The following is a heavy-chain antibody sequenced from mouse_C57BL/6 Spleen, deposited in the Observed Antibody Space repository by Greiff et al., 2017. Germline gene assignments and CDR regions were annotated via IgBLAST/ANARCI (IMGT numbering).Heavy chain of an antibody. J-gene: IGHJ2*01. CDR3: ARTGYYGSSPYFDY. CDR1: GYTFTDYY. V-gene: IGHV1-76*01. CDR2: IYPGSGNT. D-gene: IGHD1-1*01. Sequence: VQLQQPGAELVRPGASVKLSCKASGYTFTDYYINWVKQRPGQGLEWIARIYPGSGNTYYNEKFKGKATLTAEKSSSTAYMQLSSLTSEDSAVYFCARTGYYGSSPYFDYWGQGTTLTVSS.